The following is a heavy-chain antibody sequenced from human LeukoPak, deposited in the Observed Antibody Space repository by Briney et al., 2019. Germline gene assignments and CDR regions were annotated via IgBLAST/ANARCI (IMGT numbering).Heavy chain of an antibody. D-gene: IGHD3-3*01. CDR2: IIHSGST. CDR3: ARDNRGYYNFVRGYYPDFFDY. CDR1: GGSFSGYY. V-gene: IGHV4-34*12. J-gene: IGHJ4*01. Sequence: SETLSLTCAVYGGSFSGYYWSWIRQPPGKGLEWVGEIIHSGSTNYNPYLKSGVTISVETSTNQFSLNLSSVTAGDPAVYYCARDNRGYYNFVRGYYPDFFDYGGQGTPVTLPS.